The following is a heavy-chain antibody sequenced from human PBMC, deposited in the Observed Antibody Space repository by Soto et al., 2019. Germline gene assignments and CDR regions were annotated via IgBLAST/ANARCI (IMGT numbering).Heavy chain of an antibody. CDR1: GFTFSTYG. CDR2: ISNNGGST. CDR3: ARSAKFDWLYYYKYYMDV. V-gene: IGHV3-64*01. D-gene: IGHD3-9*01. J-gene: IGHJ6*03. Sequence: EVQMVESGGGLVQPGGSLRLSCAASGFTFSTYGMHWVRQAPGKGLEYVSGISNNGGSTYYVNSVKGRFTISRDNSKNTLYLQMGSLRADDMGVYYCARSAKFDWLYYYKYYMDVWGKGTTVTVSS.